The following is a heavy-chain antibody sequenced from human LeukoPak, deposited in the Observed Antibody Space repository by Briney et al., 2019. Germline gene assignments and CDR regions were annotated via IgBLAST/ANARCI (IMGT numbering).Heavy chain of an antibody. V-gene: IGHV1-2*02. CDR1: GYTFTENY. D-gene: IGHD3-22*01. J-gene: IGHJ6*02. CDR2: INPYTGDA. Sequence: ASVTVSCKASGYTFTENYIHWVRQAPGHGLEWMGLINPYTGDANYTEKFQGRVTMTRETSVSTAYMHLSRLRSDDTAVYYCARGRSGFSPWGQGTTVTFSS. CDR3: ARGRSGFSP.